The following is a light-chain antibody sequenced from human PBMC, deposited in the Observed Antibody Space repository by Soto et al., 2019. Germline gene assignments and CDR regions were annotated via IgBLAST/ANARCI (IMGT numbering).Light chain of an antibody. Sequence: QSVLTQPPSVSGAPGQRVTISCTGTNSNIGGGFDVHWYQHVPGTAPKLLIYGDSNRASGVTYRFSGSKSGTSASLAITGLQAADDADYYCQSYDNILGDFVVFGGGTKLTVL. CDR2: GDS. J-gene: IGLJ2*01. V-gene: IGLV1-40*01. CDR3: QSYDNILGDFVV. CDR1: NSNIGGGFD.